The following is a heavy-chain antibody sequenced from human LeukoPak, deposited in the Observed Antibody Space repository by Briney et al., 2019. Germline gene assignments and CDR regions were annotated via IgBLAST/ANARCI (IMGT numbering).Heavy chain of an antibody. CDR3: ARLSSAGGFSLAYYYMDV. V-gene: IGHV5-51*01. CDR1: GYTFTSNW. Sequence: VESLKISCRGSGYTFTSNWIGWVRQMPGKGLEWMGIAYPGDSDTIYSPPFQGQVTISANKSISTAYLQWSSLKASDSAMYYCARLSSAGGFSLAYYYMDVWGKGTTVTVSS. D-gene: IGHD6-13*01. J-gene: IGHJ6*03. CDR2: AYPGDSDT.